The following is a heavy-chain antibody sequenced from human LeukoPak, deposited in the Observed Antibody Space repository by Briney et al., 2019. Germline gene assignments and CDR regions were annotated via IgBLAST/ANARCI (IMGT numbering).Heavy chain of an antibody. CDR3: ARIGLGYYYFDY. V-gene: IGHV3-7*01. J-gene: IGHJ4*02. CDR2: IKQDGSEK. D-gene: IGHD1-26*01. Sequence: TGGSLRLSCAASGFTSSSYWVSWVRQAPGKGLEWVANIKQDGSEKYYVDSVKGRFTISRDNAKNSLYLQMNSVRAEDTAVYYCARIGLGYYYFDYWGQGTLVTVSS. CDR1: GFTSSSYW.